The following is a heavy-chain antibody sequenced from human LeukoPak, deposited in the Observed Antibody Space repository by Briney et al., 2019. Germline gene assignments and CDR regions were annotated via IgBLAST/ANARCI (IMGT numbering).Heavy chain of an antibody. J-gene: IGHJ5*02. Sequence: SETLSLTCAVYGGSFSCYYWSWIRQPPGKGLEWIGEINHSGSTNYNPSLKSRVTISVDTSKNQFSLKLSSVTAADTAVYYCARDSYSSGWYRKNWFDPWGQGTLVTVSS. CDR1: GGSFSCYY. D-gene: IGHD6-19*01. V-gene: IGHV4-34*01. CDR2: INHSGST. CDR3: ARDSYSSGWYRKNWFDP.